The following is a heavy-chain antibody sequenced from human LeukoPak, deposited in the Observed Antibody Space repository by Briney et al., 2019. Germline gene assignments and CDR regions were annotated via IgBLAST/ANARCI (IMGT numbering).Heavy chain of an antibody. Sequence: GASVNVSCKASGYTFTSYGINWVRQAPGQGLEWLGWISAYNGNTNYAQQLQGRVTMTTDTSTSTAYMELRSLRSDDTAVYYCARDLYTYYYGSGSKNYFDSWGQGTLVTVSS. J-gene: IGHJ4*02. CDR3: ARDLYTYYYGSGSKNYFDS. D-gene: IGHD3-10*01. CDR1: GYTFTSYG. V-gene: IGHV1-18*01. CDR2: ISAYNGNT.